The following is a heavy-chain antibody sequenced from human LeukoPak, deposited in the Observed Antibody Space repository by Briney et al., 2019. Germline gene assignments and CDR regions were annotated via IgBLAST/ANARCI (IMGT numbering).Heavy chain of an antibody. Sequence: GGSLRLSCAASGFTFSSYSMNWVRQAPGKGLEWVSYISSSSSTIHYADSVKGRFTISRDKAKNSLYLQMNSLRDEDTAVYYCVRRTAVAGPDAFDVWGQGTMVTVSS. J-gene: IGHJ3*01. CDR1: GFTFSSYS. CDR3: VRRTAVAGPDAFDV. D-gene: IGHD6-19*01. CDR2: ISSSSSTI. V-gene: IGHV3-48*02.